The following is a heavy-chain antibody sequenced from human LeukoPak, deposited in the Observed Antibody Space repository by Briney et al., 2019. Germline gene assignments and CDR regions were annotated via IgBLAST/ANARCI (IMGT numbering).Heavy chain of an antibody. CDR3: AKDKVAGYYYYYYMDV. CDR2: ISWNSGSI. Sequence: SGGSLRLSWEASGFTFVVYAMPWVRQAQGKGLEWASGISWNSGSIGYADSVKGRFTISRDNAKNSLYLQMNSLRAEDTALYYCAKDKVAGYYYYYYMDVWGKGTTVTVSS. J-gene: IGHJ6*03. V-gene: IGHV3-9*01. CDR1: GFTFVVYA. D-gene: IGHD6-19*01.